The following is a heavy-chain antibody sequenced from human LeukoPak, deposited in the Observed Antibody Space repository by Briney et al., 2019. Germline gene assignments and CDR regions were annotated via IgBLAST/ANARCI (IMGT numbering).Heavy chain of an antibody. J-gene: IGHJ6*03. CDR3: ARDHPRYYMDV. CDR1: GFTFSSYW. Sequence: PGGSLRLSCAASGFTFSSYWMHWVRQAPGKGLVWVSRINSDGSSTSYADSVKGRFTISRDNAKNTLYLQMNTLRAEDTAVYYCARDHPRYYMDVWGKGTTVTVSS. V-gene: IGHV3-74*01. CDR2: INSDGSST.